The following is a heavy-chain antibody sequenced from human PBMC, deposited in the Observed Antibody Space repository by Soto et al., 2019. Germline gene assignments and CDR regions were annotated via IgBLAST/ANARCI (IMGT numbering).Heavy chain of an antibody. Sequence: SVKVSCKASGDTFSFYTINWVRQAPGLGLEWMGRVNPILSMSNYAQKFQGRVTMTADKSTSTAYMELRSLRSEDTSMYYCARVYGSGSYYFDYWGQGTLVTVSS. V-gene: IGHV1-69*02. J-gene: IGHJ4*02. CDR3: ARVYGSGSYYFDY. CDR2: VNPILSMS. CDR1: GDTFSFYT. D-gene: IGHD3-10*01.